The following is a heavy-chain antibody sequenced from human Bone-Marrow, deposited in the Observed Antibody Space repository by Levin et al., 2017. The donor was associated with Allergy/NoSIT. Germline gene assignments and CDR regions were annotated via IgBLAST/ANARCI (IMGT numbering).Heavy chain of an antibody. CDR1: GGTFSSYA. J-gene: IGHJ5*02. Sequence: SVKVSCKASGGTFSSYAISWVRQAPGQGLEWMGGIIPIFGTANYAQKFQGRVTITADKSTSTAYMELSSLRSEDTAVYYCAREVGGDCTGGVCRPGDWFDPWGQGTLVTVSS. V-gene: IGHV1-69*06. CDR2: IIPIFGTA. D-gene: IGHD2-8*02. CDR3: AREVGGDCTGGVCRPGDWFDP.